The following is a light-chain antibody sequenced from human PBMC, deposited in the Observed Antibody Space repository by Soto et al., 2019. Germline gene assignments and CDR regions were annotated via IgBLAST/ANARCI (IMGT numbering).Light chain of an antibody. CDR2: AAS. Sequence: EIVLTQSPGTLSLSPGERAALSCRASQSVRSNFVAWDQQKPGEATRLLIYAASRRAPGIPDRFSSSGSWTNFSLIISRLEPEDFAVYYCQQYCTSSHLTFGGGTRVEIK. CDR1: QSVRSNF. CDR3: QQYCTSSHLT. J-gene: IGKJ4*01. V-gene: IGKV3-20*01.